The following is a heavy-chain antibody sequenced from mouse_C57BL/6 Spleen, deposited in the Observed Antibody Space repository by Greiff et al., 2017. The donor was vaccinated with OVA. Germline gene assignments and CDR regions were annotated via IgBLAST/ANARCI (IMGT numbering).Heavy chain of an antibody. CDR2: IYPGSGST. CDR1: GYTFTSYW. J-gene: IGHJ2*01. CDR3: TRSYDGNLFDY. V-gene: IGHV1-55*01. D-gene: IGHD2-10*01. Sequence: VQLQQPGAELVKPGASVKMSCKASGYTFTSYWITWVKQRPGQGLEWIGDIYPGSGSTKYNEKFKSKATLTVDTSSSTVYMQLSSLTSDDSEVYYSTRSYDGNLFDYWGQGTTLTVSS.